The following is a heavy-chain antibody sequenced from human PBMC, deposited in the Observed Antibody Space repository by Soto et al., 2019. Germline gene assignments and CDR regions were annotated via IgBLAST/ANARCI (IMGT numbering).Heavy chain of an antibody. J-gene: IGHJ4*02. CDR2: VYYSGST. CDR3: ARNTSTYFDY. Sequence: XETLSLTCAVSGDSISNGDYWGWIRQAPGKGLEWIGSVYYSGSTHYEPSLRGRIAISVDTLKNQFSLRLTSVTAADTAMYFCARNTSTYFDYWGQGIPVTVSS. CDR1: GDSISNGDY. V-gene: IGHV4-38-2*01.